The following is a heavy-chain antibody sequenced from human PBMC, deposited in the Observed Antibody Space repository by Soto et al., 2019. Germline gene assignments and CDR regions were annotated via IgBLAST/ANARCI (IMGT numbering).Heavy chain of an antibody. CDR1: GYTFTGYC. CDR3: ARDGGDYYDSSGYYYLNYFDY. V-gene: IGHV1-2*04. D-gene: IGHD3-22*01. Sequence: GASVKVSCKASGYTFTGYCMHWVRQAPGQGLEWMGWINPNSGGTNYAQKFQGWVTMTRDTSISTAYMELSRLRSDDTAVYYCARDGGDYYDSSGYYYLNYFDYWGQGTLVTVS. CDR2: INPNSGGT. J-gene: IGHJ4*02.